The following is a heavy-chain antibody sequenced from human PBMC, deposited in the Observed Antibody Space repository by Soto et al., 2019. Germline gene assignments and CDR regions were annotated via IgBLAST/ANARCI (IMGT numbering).Heavy chain of an antibody. V-gene: IGHV1-24*01. CDR2: FDPEDGET. CDR3: ASLGAELRFFDS. J-gene: IGHJ4*02. D-gene: IGHD5-12*01. Sequence: ASVKVSCKVSGYTLTELSMHWVRQAPGKGLEWMGGFDPEDGETIYAQKFQGRVTMTEDTSTDTAYMELSSLRSEDTAVYYCASLGAELRFFDSWGQGSRVTVCS. CDR1: GYTLTELS.